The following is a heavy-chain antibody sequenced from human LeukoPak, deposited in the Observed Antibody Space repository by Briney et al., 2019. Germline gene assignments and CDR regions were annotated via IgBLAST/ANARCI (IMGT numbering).Heavy chain of an antibody. D-gene: IGHD2-8*01. CDR1: GFTFSSYS. Sequence: PGGSLRLSCAASGFTFSSYSMNWVRQAPGKGLEWVSSISSSSSYIYYADSVKGRFTISRDNAKNSLYLQMNSLRAEDTAVYYCAGIGYCTNGVCYTLVYWGQGTLVTVSS. J-gene: IGHJ4*02. CDR2: ISSSSSYI. CDR3: AGIGYCTNGVCYTLVY. V-gene: IGHV3-21*01.